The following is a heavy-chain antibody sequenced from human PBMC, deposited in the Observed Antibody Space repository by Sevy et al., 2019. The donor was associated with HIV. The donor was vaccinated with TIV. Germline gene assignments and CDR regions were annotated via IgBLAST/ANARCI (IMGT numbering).Heavy chain of an antibody. V-gene: IGHV1-24*01. CDR3: ATTKDYYESSGDPFDY. CDR2: FDPEDEET. Sequence: ASVNVSCKVSGYTLTKLAMHWVRQGPGKGLEWMGSFDPEDEETIYAQKFQGRVTMTEDTSTETAYMELSSLRSEDTAVYYCATTKDYYESSGDPFDYWGQGTLVTVSS. D-gene: IGHD3-22*01. J-gene: IGHJ4*02. CDR1: GYTLTKLA.